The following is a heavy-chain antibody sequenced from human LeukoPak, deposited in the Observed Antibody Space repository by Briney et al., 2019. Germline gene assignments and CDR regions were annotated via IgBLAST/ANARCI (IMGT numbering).Heavy chain of an antibody. CDR3: AKDSRPRSSSPVDAFDI. J-gene: IGHJ3*02. D-gene: IGHD6-6*01. V-gene: IGHV3-66*01. Sequence: GGSLRLSCAASGFTVSSNYMSWVRQAPGKGLEWVSVIYSGGSTYYADSVKGRFTISRDNSKNTLYLQMNSLRAEDTAVYYCAKDSRPRSSSPVDAFDIWGQGTMVTVSS. CDR1: GFTVSSNY. CDR2: IYSGGST.